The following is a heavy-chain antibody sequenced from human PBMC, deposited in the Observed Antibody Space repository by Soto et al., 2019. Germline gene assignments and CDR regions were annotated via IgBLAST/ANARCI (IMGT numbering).Heavy chain of an antibody. J-gene: IGHJ4*02. CDR1: GGSISSSNW. D-gene: IGHD4-17*01. Sequence: QVQLQESGPGLVKPSGTLSLTCAVSGGSISSSNWWSWVRQPPGKGLEWIGEIYPSGSTNYNPSLKSRVTISVDKSKNQFSLKLSSVTAADTAVYYCARRRPDYGDPWGYYLDYWGQGTLVTVSS. V-gene: IGHV4-4*02. CDR2: IYPSGST. CDR3: ARRRPDYGDPWGYYLDY.